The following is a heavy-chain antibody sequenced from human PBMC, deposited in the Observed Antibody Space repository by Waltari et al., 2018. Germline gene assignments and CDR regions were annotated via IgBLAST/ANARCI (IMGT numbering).Heavy chain of an antibody. CDR2: TTASGGTA. CDR3: ASDANYIWGNHDALDL. CDR1: GCTFGEYE. V-gene: IGHV3-48*03. Sequence: IESGGGSVQPGGSLKLSCAGSGCTFGEYEFNWVRQAPGRGLESISYTTASGGTAYYADSVKCRFTISRDNAKDSLYLQMDSLTADDTALYYCASDANYIWGNHDALDLWGLGTMVSVSS. D-gene: IGHD3-16*01. J-gene: IGHJ3*01.